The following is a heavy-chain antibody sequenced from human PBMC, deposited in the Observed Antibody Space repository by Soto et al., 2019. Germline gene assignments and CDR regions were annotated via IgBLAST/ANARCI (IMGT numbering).Heavy chain of an antibody. CDR1: GGTFSTYA. J-gene: IGHJ5*02. D-gene: IGHD3-10*01. CDR3: ARVTIVRGVHNWFDP. V-gene: IGHV1-69*01. CDR2: VIPIFGAA. Sequence: QVQLVQSGAEVKKPGSSVKVSCKASGGTFSTYAINWVRQAPGQGLEWLGGVIPIFGAANYAQKFQGRVTITADDSTSTAYMELGSLRSEDTAVYYGARVTIVRGVHNWFDPWGQGTLVTVSS.